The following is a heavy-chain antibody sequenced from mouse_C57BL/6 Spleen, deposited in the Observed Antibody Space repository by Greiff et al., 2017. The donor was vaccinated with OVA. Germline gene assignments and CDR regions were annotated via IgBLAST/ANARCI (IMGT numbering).Heavy chain of an antibody. J-gene: IGHJ3*01. CDR1: GYTFTSYW. D-gene: IGHD2-1*01. V-gene: IGHV1-69*01. Sequence: QVQLKQPGAELVMPGASVKLSCKASGYTFTSYWMHWVKQRPGQGLEWIGEIDPSDSYTNYNQKFKGKSTLTVYKSSSTAYMQLSSLTSEDSAVYYCARWGYGNYWFAYWGQGTLVTVSA. CDR2: IDPSDSYT. CDR3: ARWGYGNYWFAY.